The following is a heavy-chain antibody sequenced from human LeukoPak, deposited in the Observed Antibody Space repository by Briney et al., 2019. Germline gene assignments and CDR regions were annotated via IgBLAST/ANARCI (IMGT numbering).Heavy chain of an antibody. V-gene: IGHV1-18*01. CDR1: GYTFNSYG. D-gene: IGHD6-6*01. Sequence: ASVKVSCKASGYTFNSYGISWVRQAPGQGLEWMGWISAYNGNTNYAQNLQGRVTMTTDTSTSTAYMELRSLRSDDTAVYYCARDRGGYSSSSADYWGQGTLVTVSS. CDR2: ISAYNGNT. CDR3: ARDRGGYSSSSADY. J-gene: IGHJ4*02.